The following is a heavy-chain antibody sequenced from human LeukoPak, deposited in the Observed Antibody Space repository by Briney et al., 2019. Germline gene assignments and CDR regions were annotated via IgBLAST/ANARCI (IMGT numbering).Heavy chain of an antibody. J-gene: IGHJ3*01. D-gene: IGHD5-18*01. CDR3: ARVEDVDTAMVPV. V-gene: IGHV1-2*06. CDR1: GYTFTGYY. Sequence: ASVKVSCKASGYTFTGYYMHWVRQAPGQGLEWMGRINPNSGGTNYAQKFQGRVTMTRDTSISTAYMELSRLRSEDTAVYYCARVEDVDTAMVPVWGQGTMVTVSS. CDR2: INPNSGGT.